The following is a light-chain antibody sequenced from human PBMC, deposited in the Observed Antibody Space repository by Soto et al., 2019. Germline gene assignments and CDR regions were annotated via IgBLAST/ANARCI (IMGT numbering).Light chain of an antibody. Sequence: DIVMTQSPDSLAVSLGERATINCKSSQSVLYSSNNKNYLAWYQQKPGQPPKLLMYWASTRESGVPDRFSGSGSGTDFTLTISSLQAEDVAVYYCQQYYSTWTFGQGTKVEIK. V-gene: IGKV4-1*01. CDR2: WAS. CDR1: QSVLYSSNNKNY. CDR3: QQYYSTWT. J-gene: IGKJ1*01.